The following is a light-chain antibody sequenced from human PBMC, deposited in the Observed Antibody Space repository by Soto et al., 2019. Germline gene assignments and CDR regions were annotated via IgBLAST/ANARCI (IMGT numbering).Light chain of an antibody. CDR2: DVS. J-gene: IGLJ1*01. Sequence: QSVLTQPASVSGSPGQSTTISCTGTSSDVGGYNYVSWYQHHPGKAPKLMIYDVSNRPSGVSNRFSGSKSGNTASLTISGLQAEDEADYYCSSYTSSSTPVFGTGTKVTVL. V-gene: IGLV2-14*03. CDR1: SSDVGGYNY. CDR3: SSYTSSSTPV.